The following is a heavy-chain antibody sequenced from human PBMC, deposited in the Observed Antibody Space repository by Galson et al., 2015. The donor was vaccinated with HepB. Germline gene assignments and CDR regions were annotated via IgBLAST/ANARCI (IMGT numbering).Heavy chain of an antibody. D-gene: IGHD3-10*01. CDR2: IRSKAKSYAT. V-gene: IGHV3-73*01. J-gene: IGHJ5*02. CDR1: GFTFSGSA. Sequence: SLRLSCAASGFTFSGSAMHWVRQASGKGLEWVGRIRSKAKSYATTYAASGKGRFTISRDDAKNTAYLQMNSLKTEDTAVYDCTRLLTGGFGIDWFDPWGQGTLVTVSS. CDR3: TRLLTGGFGIDWFDP.